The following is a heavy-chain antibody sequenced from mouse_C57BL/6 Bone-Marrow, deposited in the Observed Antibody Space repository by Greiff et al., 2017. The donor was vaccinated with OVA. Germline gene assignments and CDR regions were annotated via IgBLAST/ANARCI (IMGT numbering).Heavy chain of an antibody. CDR1: GYSITSGYY. CDR2: ISYDGSN. Sequence: EVQLVESGPGLVKPSQSLSLTCSVTGYSITSGYYWNWIRQFPGNKLEWMGYISYDGSNNYNPSLKNRISITRDTSKNQFFLKLNSVTTEDTATYYCAGDYYGSSYGAYWGQGTLVTVSA. D-gene: IGHD1-1*01. CDR3: AGDYYGSSYGAY. V-gene: IGHV3-6*01. J-gene: IGHJ3*01.